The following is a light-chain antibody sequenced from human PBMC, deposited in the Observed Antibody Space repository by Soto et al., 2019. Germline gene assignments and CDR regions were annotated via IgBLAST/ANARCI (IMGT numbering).Light chain of an antibody. CDR2: GAS. J-gene: IGKJ4*01. CDR1: QSVSSSY. CDR3: QQYGSSPRT. Sequence: EIVLTQSPGTLSLSPGERATLSCSASQSVSSSYLAWYQQKPGQAPRLLIYGASSRATGIPDRFSGIGAGTDFTLTISRLEPEDVAGYYCQQYGSSPRTFGGGTKVEIK. V-gene: IGKV3-20*01.